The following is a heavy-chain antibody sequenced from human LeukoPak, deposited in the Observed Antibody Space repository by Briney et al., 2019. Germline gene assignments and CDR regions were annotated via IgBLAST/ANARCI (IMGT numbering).Heavy chain of an antibody. V-gene: IGHV4-59*08. CDR2: IYYSGST. CDR3: ARLGKGY. CDR1: GGSISSYY. J-gene: IGHJ4*02. Sequence: SETLSLTCTVSGGSISSYYWSWIRQPPGKGLEWIGYIYYSGSTNYNPSLKSRVTISVDTSKNQFSLKLSSVTAADTAVYYCARLGKGYWGQGTLVTVSS.